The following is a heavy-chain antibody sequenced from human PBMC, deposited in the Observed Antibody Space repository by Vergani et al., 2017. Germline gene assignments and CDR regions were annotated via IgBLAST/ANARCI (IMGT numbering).Heavy chain of an antibody. Sequence: QVQLVQSGAEVKKPGSSVKVSCKASGGTFSSYTISWVRQAPGQGLEWMGRIIPILGIANFAQKFQGRVTITEDKSTSTAYMELSNLRSEDTCVYYCARVRCSGGSCDHSGAIDIWGQGTMVTVSS. CDR2: IIPILGIA. CDR3: ARVRCSGGSCDHSGAIDI. D-gene: IGHD2-15*01. V-gene: IGHV1-69*02. CDR1: GGTFSSYT. J-gene: IGHJ3*02.